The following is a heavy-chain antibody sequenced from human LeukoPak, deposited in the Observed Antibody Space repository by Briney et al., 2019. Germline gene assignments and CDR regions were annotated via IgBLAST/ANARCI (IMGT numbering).Heavy chain of an antibody. V-gene: IGHV4-59*01. J-gene: IGHJ4*02. CDR2: ISNSGST. CDR3: ARGIRWSDY. CDR1: GGSISSYY. D-gene: IGHD4-23*01. Sequence: SETLSLTCTVSGGSISSYYWSWIRQPPGKGLEWIGCISNSGSTSYNPSLKSRLTISDDTSKNQFSLKLSSVTAADTAVYYCARGIRWSDYWGQGTLVTVSS.